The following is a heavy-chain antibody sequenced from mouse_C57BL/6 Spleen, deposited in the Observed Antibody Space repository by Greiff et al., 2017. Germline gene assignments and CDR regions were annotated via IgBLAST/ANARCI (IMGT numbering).Heavy chain of an antibody. CDR2: ISSGSSTI. Sequence: EVKLVESGGGLVKPGGSLKLSCAASGFTFSDYGMHWVRQAPEKGLEWVAYISSGSSTIYYADTVKGRFTISRDNAKNTLFLQMTSLRSEDTAMYYCARNYYYGSSYKAWFAYWGQGTLVTVSA. J-gene: IGHJ3*01. V-gene: IGHV5-17*01. CDR1: GFTFSDYG. D-gene: IGHD1-1*01. CDR3: ARNYYYGSSYKAWFAY.